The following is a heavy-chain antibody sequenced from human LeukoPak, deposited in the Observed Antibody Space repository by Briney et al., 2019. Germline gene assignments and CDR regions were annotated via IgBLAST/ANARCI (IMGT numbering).Heavy chain of an antibody. J-gene: IGHJ2*01. Sequence: ASVKVSCKTSGYTFTSFAINWVRQAPGQGLEWTGWISAYNGNTNHAQNLQGRVTMTTDTSTSTAYMELRSLRSDDTVVYYCARGLGVVTAQSEQPKPRYFDLWGRGTQVTVSS. CDR2: ISAYNGNT. V-gene: IGHV1-18*01. CDR1: GYTFTSFA. D-gene: IGHD2-21*02. CDR3: ARGLGVVTAQSEQPKPRYFDL.